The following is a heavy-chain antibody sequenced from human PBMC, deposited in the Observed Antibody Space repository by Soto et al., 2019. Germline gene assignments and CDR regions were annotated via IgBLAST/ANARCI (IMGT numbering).Heavy chain of an antibody. CDR1: GYTFTNYD. J-gene: IGHJ5*02. D-gene: IGHD2-15*01. CDR3: ARAPSVAARNWFDP. CDR2: MNPNSGNT. Sequence: QVQLVQSGAEVKKPGASVKVSCKASGYTFTNYDINWVRQATGQGLEWMGWMNPNSGNTGYAQKFQGRVTMTRDTSITTAYMELSSLTSEDTAVYFCARAPSVAARNWFDPWGQGTLVTVSS. V-gene: IGHV1-8*01.